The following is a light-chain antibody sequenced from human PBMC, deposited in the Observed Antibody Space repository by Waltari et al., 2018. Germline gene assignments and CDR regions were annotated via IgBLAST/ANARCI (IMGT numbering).Light chain of an antibody. J-gene: IGLJ3*02. CDR2: DDS. V-gene: IGLV3-21*02. CDR1: SIGSKS. Sequence: SSVLTQPPSVSVAPGQTASITCGGNSIGSKSVHWDQQKPGQAPVVIVYDDSDRPSGIPERFSGSNSGNTATLIISRVEAGDEADYDCQVWDSSRDPVVFGGGTKLTVL. CDR3: QVWDSSRDPVV.